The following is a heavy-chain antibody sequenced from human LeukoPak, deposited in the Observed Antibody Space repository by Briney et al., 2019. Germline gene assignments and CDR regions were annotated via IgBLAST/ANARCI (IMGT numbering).Heavy chain of an antibody. Sequence: GGSLRLSCAASGFTFSSYAMHWVRQAPGKGLEWVAVISYDGSNKYYADSVKGRFTISRDNSKNTLYLQMNSLRAEDTAVYYCARDSGGYNLRLDYWGQGTLVTVAS. V-gene: IGHV3-30*04. D-gene: IGHD2-15*01. CDR1: GFTFSSYA. J-gene: IGHJ4*02. CDR2: ISYDGSNK. CDR3: ARDSGGYNLRLDY.